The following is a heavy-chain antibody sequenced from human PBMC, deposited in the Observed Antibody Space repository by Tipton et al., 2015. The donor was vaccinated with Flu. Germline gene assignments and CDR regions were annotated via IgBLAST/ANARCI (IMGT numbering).Heavy chain of an antibody. CDR2: IHNSGST. CDR1: RGSISSYY. CDR3: ARGYSATYGKFDY. V-gene: IGHV4-59*01. D-gene: IGHD1-26*01. J-gene: IGHJ4*02. Sequence: GLVKPSETLSLTCTVSRGSISSYYWSWIRQPPGKGLEWIGYIHNSGSTNYNPSVQSRVTISVDTSKSQFSLKLSSVTAADTAVYYCARGYSATYGKFDYWGRGTLVTVSS.